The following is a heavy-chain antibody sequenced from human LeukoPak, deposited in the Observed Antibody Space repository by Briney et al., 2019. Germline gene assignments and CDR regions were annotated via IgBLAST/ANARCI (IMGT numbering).Heavy chain of an antibody. J-gene: IGHJ4*02. CDR3: ARTTTLYYDILTGNYYFDY. Sequence: ASVKVSCKASGYTFTGYYMHWVRQAPGQGLEWMGWISAYNGNTNYAQKLRGRVTMTTDTSTSTAYMELRSLRSDDTAVYYCARTTTLYYDILTGNYYFDYWGQGTLVTVSS. CDR1: GYTFTGYY. D-gene: IGHD3-9*01. V-gene: IGHV1-18*04. CDR2: ISAYNGNT.